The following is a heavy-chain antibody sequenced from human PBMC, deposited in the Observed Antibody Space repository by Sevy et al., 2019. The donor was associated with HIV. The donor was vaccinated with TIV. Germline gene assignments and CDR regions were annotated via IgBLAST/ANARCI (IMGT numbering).Heavy chain of an antibody. CDR1: GFTFDHHA. Sequence: GGSLRLSCAASGFTFDHHAMYWVRQAPGKGLEWVSGINCNSVSIGYADSVKGRFTISRDNAKNSLYLHLNSLRADDTALYYCAREGLAPYVYGADVWGQRTAVTVSS. V-gene: IGHV3-9*01. CDR3: AREGLAPYVYGADV. CDR2: INCNSVSI. J-gene: IGHJ6*02. D-gene: IGHD3-10*02.